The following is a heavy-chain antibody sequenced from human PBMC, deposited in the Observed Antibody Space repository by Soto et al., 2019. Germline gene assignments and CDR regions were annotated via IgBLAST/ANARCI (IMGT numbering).Heavy chain of an antibody. J-gene: IGHJ4*02. CDR2: ISYDGSNK. CDR3: ASMMVAANGTDANFDY. CDR1: GFTFSSYA. Sequence: GGSLRLSCAASGFTFSSYAMHWVRQAPGKGLEWVAVISYDGSNKYYADSVKGRFTISRDNSKNTLYLQMNSLRAEDTAVYYCASMMVAANGTDANFDYWGQGTLVTVSS. V-gene: IGHV3-30-3*01. D-gene: IGHD2-15*01.